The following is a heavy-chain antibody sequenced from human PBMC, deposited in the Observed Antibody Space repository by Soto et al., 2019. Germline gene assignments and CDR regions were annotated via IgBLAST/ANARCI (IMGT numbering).Heavy chain of an antibody. D-gene: IGHD3-10*01. Sequence: SETLSLTCTVSGGSIGSSNYYWGWIRQPPGKGLEWIGSIYYSGSTYFNPSLKSRVTISVDTSKNQFSLKLTSVTAADTAVYYCARNLLWFGELLYFDYWGLGTLVTVSS. CDR1: GGSIGSSNYY. CDR3: ARNLLWFGELLYFDY. J-gene: IGHJ4*02. V-gene: IGHV4-39*01. CDR2: IYYSGST.